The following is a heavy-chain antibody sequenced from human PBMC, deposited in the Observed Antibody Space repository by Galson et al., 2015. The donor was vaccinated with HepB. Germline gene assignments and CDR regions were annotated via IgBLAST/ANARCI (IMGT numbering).Heavy chain of an antibody. CDR3: ATLADAFDI. J-gene: IGHJ3*02. CDR2: IIPIFGTA. V-gene: IGHV1-69*05. Sequence: SVKVSCKASGGTFSSYAISWVRQAPGQGLEWMGGIIPIFGTANYAQKFQGRVTMTRNTSISTAYMELSSLRSEDTAVYYCATLADAFDIWGQGTMVTVSS. CDR1: GGTFSSYA.